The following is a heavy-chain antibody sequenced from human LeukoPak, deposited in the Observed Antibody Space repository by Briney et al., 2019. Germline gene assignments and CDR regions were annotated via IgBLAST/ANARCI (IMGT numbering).Heavy chain of an antibody. CDR1: GFTFSSYS. Sequence: GGSLRLSCAASGFTFSSYSMNWVRQAPGKGLEWVSSISSSGNYIYYADSVKGRFTIFRDNAKNSLYLQINSLRAEDTAVYYCARSPSSGWYPGGVHWGQGTPVTVSS. J-gene: IGHJ4*02. V-gene: IGHV3-21*01. CDR2: ISSSGNYI. D-gene: IGHD6-19*01. CDR3: ARSPSSGWYPGGVH.